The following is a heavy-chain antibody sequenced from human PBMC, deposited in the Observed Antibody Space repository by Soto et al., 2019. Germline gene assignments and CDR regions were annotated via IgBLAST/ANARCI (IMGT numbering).Heavy chain of an antibody. CDR3: ARGYPNYSNFAY. J-gene: IGHJ4*02. D-gene: IGHD2-21*01. CDR2: INNDGSYP. V-gene: IGHV3-74*01. Sequence: EVQLVESGAGLFQPEGSLRLSCEASGVTFSNYWMHWVRQAPGKGLVWVSRINNDGSYPIYADSVKGRFTISRDNDKNTVYLQMHSLRAEDTAVYYCARGYPNYSNFAYWGQGSLVTVSS. CDR1: GVTFSNYW.